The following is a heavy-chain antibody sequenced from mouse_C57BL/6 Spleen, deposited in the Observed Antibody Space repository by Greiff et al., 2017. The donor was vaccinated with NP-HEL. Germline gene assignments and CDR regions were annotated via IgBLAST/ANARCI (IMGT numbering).Heavy chain of an antibody. CDR2: ISSGGSYT. J-gene: IGHJ4*01. D-gene: IGHD2-5*01. CDR1: GFTFSSYG. Sequence: EVNLVESGGDLVKPGGSLKLSCAASGFTFSSYGMSWVRQTPDKRLEWVATISSGGSYTYYPDSVKGRFTISRDNAKNTLYLQMSSLKSEDTAMYYCARRSNYPYYYAMDYWGQGTSVTVSS. V-gene: IGHV5-6*02. CDR3: ARRSNYPYYYAMDY.